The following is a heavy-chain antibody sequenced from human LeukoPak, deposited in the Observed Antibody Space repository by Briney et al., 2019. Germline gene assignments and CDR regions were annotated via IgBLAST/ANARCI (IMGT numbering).Heavy chain of an antibody. V-gene: IGHV3-48*03. CDR2: ISSSGSTI. Sequence: GGSLRLSCAASGFTFSSYEMHWVRQAPGKGLERVSYISSSGSTIYYADSVKGRFTISRDNAKNSLYLQMNSLRAEDTAVYYCAELGITMIGGVWGKGTTVTISS. J-gene: IGHJ6*04. CDR3: AELGITMIGGV. CDR1: GFTFSSYE. D-gene: IGHD3-10*02.